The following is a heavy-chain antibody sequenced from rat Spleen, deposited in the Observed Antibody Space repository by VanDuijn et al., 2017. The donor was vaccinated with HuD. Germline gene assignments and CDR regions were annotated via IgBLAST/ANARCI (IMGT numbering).Heavy chain of an antibody. Sequence: EVQLVDHGGGLVQPGRSLKLSCAASGFIFSDHYVAWVRQAPTKGLEWVATINYDGRSTFYRDSVMGRFTLSRDNAKSTLYLQIDSLRSEDTATYYCARVIYYYVSGGWYFDLWGPGTMVTVSS. CDR2: INYDGRST. V-gene: IGHV5-7*01. J-gene: IGHJ1*01. CDR1: GFIFSDHY. CDR3: ARVIYYYVSGGWYFDL. D-gene: IGHD1-12*01.